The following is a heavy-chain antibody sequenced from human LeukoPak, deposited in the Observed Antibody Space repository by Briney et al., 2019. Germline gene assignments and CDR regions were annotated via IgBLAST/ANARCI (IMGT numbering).Heavy chain of an antibody. CDR1: GYTFTSYG. D-gene: IGHD3-10*01. V-gene: IGHV1-18*01. J-gene: IGHJ1*01. CDR3: ARDRGYYGSGSYKEYFQH. Sequence: ASVKVSCKASGYTFTSYGISWVRQAPGQGLEWMGWISAYNGNTNYAQKLQGRVTMTTDTSTSTAYMELRSLRSDDTAVYYCARDRGYYGSGSYKEYFQHWGQGTLVTVSS. CDR2: ISAYNGNT.